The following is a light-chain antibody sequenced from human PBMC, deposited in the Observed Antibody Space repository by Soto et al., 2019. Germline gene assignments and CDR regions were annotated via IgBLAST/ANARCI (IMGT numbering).Light chain of an antibody. CDR2: LGS. J-gene: IGKJ1*01. V-gene: IGKV2-28*01. CDR3: MQALQTPVT. Sequence: DIVMTQSPLSLPVTPGEPASTSCRSSQSLLHSNGYNYLDWYLQKPGQSPQLLIYLGSNRASGVPDRFSGSGSGTDFTLKISRVEAEDVGVYYCMQALQTPVTFGQGTKVDIK. CDR1: QSLLHSNGYNY.